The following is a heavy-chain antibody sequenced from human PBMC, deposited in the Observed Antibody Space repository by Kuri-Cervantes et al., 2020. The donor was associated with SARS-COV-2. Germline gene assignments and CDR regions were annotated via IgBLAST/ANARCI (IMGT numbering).Heavy chain of an antibody. CDR1: GFTFSSYW. V-gene: IGHV3-7*01. CDR2: IKQDGSEK. CDR3: ARDPSQGRADI. Sequence: GESLKISCAASGFTFSSYWMSWVRQAPGKGLEWVANIKQDGSEKYYVDSVKGRFTISRDNSKNTLYLQMNSLRAEDTAVYYCARDPSQGRADIWGQGTMVTVSS. J-gene: IGHJ3*02.